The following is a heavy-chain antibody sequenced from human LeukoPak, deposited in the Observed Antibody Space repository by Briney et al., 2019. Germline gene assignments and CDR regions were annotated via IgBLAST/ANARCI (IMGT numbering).Heavy chain of an antibody. D-gene: IGHD3-22*01. CDR3: ARDEDSSDLFDY. J-gene: IGHJ4*02. Sequence: PGGSLRLSCAASGFTFSSYSMNWVRQAPGKGLEWVSSISSSSSYIYYADSVKGRFTISRDNAKNSLYLQMNSLRAEDTAVYYCARDEDSSDLFDYWGQGTLVTVSS. CDR2: ISSSSSYI. V-gene: IGHV3-21*01. CDR1: GFTFSSYS.